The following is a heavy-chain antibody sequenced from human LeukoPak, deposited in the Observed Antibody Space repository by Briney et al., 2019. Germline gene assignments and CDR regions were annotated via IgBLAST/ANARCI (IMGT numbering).Heavy chain of an antibody. V-gene: IGHV1-18*01. CDR1: GYTFTNYG. CDR3: TRDGPAPGWYFDL. CDR2: ISGYNGDT. Sequence: ASVKVSCKASGYTFTNYGLSWVRQAPGQGLEWMGWISGYNGDTKYAQKLQDRVTMTTDTSTSTAYMELRSLRSDYTAVYFCTRDGPAPGWYFDLWGRGTLVTVSS. J-gene: IGHJ2*01.